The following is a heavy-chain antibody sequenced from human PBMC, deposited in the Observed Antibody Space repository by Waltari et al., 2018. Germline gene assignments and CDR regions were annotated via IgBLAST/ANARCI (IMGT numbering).Heavy chain of an antibody. D-gene: IGHD3-22*01. Sequence: HVQLQESGPGLVKPSEPLPLPCTVSADFSRDVHLACIRQAPGKGLEWIAYLRNTGSTKRNPSLESRVTISADTSKKQFTLRLTSVTAADTAVYYCARLPTKYYDSLVWGFFDQWGQGILVTVSS. CDR2: LRNTGST. CDR3: ARLPTKYYDSLVWGFFDQ. J-gene: IGHJ4*02. V-gene: IGHV4-59*08. CDR1: ADFSRDVH.